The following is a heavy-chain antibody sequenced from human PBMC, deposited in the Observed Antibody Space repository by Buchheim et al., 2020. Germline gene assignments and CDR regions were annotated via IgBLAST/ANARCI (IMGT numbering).Heavy chain of an antibody. CDR1: GFTFSSYG. Sequence: QVQLVESGGGVVQPGRSLRLSCAASGFTFSSYGMHWVRQAPGKGLEWVAVISYDGSNKYYADSVKGRFTISRDNSKNTLYLRMNSLRAEDTAVYYCAKDKFAFVVVTATLFDYWGQGTL. CDR2: ISYDGSNK. J-gene: IGHJ4*02. CDR3: AKDKFAFVVVTATLFDY. D-gene: IGHD2-21*02. V-gene: IGHV3-30*18.